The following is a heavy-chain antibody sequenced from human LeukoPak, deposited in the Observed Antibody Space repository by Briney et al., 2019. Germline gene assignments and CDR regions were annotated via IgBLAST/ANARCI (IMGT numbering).Heavy chain of an antibody. J-gene: IGHJ4*02. CDR2: IIPIFGTA. CDR3: ARGGYCGGDCYSSPFDY. CDR1: GGTFSSYA. V-gene: IGHV1-69*13. Sequence: ASVKVSCKASGGTFSSYAISWVRQAPGQGLEWMGGIIPIFGTANYAQKFQGRVTITADESTSTAYMELSSLRSEDTAVYYCARGGYCGGDCYSSPFDYWGQGTLVTASS. D-gene: IGHD2-21*02.